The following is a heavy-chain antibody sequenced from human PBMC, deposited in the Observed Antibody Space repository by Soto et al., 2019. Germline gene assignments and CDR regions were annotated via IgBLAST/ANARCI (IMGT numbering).Heavy chain of an antibody. J-gene: IGHJ4*02. D-gene: IGHD3-3*01. CDR1: GRSATGGSYY. V-gene: IGHV4-61*01. CDR3: ARGSRSGYYC. CDR2: IFFPGSS. Sequence: SQTMSLTWTLYGRSATGGSYYWSWTRQPPGKGLEWSGYIFFPGSSNYNLSAKSRATSSEDPSQNKFPRKLSDLTTRASAVVHCARGSRSGYYCWGQRTLGTVSS.